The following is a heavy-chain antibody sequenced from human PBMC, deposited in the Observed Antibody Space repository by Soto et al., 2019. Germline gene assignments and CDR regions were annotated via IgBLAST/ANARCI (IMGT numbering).Heavy chain of an antibody. J-gene: IGHJ3*02. V-gene: IGHV3-21*01. CDR3: ASDPTMTTVTHDAFDI. CDR2: ISSSSSYI. CDR1: GFTFSSYS. D-gene: IGHD4-17*01. Sequence: PGGTLRLSCAASGFTFSSYSMKWVRQAPGKGLEWVSSISSSSSYIYYADSVKGRFTISRDNAKNSLYLQMNSLRAEDTAVYYCASDPTMTTVTHDAFDIWGQGTMVTVSS.